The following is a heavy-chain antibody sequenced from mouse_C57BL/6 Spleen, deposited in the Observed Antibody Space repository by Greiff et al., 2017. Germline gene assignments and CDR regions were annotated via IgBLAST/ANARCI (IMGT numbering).Heavy chain of an antibody. Sequence: QVQLQQPGAELVRPGTSVKLSCKASGYTFTSYWMHWVKQRPGQGLEWIGVIDPSDSYTNYNQKFKGKATLTVDTSSSTAYMQLSSLTSEDSAVYYGGRRWSSGYGYWGQSTTLTVSS. V-gene: IGHV1-59*01. CDR2: IDPSDSYT. J-gene: IGHJ2*01. CDR1: GYTFTSYW. D-gene: IGHD3-2*02. CDR3: GRRWSSGYGY.